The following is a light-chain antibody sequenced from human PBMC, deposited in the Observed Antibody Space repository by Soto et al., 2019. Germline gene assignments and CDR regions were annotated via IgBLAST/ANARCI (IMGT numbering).Light chain of an antibody. V-gene: IGLV1-44*01. CDR2: SDH. CDR3: AALGDRLNGRL. CDR1: SSNIGSND. J-gene: IGLJ2*01. Sequence: QSVLTQPPSASGTPGQRVTISCSGSSSNIGSNDVTWYQHFPGTAPKVLIYSDHQRPSGVPDRFSGSKSGTSASLAISGLRAEYDADYFCAALGDRLNGRLFGGGTKLTVL.